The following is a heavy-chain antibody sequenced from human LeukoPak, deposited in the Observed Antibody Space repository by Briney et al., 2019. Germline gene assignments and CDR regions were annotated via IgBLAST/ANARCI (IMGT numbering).Heavy chain of an antibody. CDR1: GGSISSSSYY. V-gene: IGHV4-39*07. J-gene: IGHJ4*02. Sequence: SETLSLTCTVSGGSISSSSYYWGWIRQPPGKGLEWIGSIYYSGSTYYNPSLKSRVTISVDTSKNQFSLKLSSVTAADTAVYYCARERFSIWDYWGQGTLVTVSS. D-gene: IGHD2/OR15-2a*01. CDR2: IYYSGST. CDR3: ARERFSIWDY.